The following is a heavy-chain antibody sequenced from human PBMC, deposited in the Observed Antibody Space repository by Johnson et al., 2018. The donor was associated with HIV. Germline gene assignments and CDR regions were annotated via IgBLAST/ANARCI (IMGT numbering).Heavy chain of an antibody. CDR3: AKDEEGYSSAWSAGTAFDI. CDR2: ISWNSGSI. J-gene: IGHJ3*02. V-gene: IGHV3-9*01. Sequence: VHLVESGGGVVQPGRSLRLSCAASGFIFNDYAMHWVRQVPGKGLEWVSGISWNSGSIGYADSVKGRFTISRDNAKNSLYLQMNSLKADDTAIYYCAKDEEGYSSAWSAGTAFDIWGQGTMVTVSS. D-gene: IGHD6-13*01. CDR1: GFIFNDYA.